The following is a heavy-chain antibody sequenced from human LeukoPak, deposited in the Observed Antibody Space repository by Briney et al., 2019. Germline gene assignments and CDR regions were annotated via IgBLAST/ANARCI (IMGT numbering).Heavy chain of an antibody. J-gene: IGHJ6*02. CDR2: MSYDGSSK. Sequence: GGSLRLSCAASRFSFSNYGIHWVRQAPGKGLEWVAVMSYDGSSKYYADSVKGRFTISRDNSKNPLYLQMNSLRVEDTAVYYCARDTAVAGRGLYYYFAMDVWGQGTTVTVSS. CDR3: ARDTAVAGRGLYYYFAMDV. CDR1: RFSFSNYG. D-gene: IGHD6-19*01. V-gene: IGHV3-30*03.